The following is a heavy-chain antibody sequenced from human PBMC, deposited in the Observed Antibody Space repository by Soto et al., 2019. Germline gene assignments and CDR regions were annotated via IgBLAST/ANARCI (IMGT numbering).Heavy chain of an antibody. CDR1: GFTFSSYS. CDR3: ARKGYGDFGGMDV. D-gene: IGHD4-17*01. J-gene: IGHJ6*02. V-gene: IGHV3-21*01. CDR2: IHASSSYI. Sequence: EVQLVESGGGLVKPGGSLRLSCAAPGFTFSSYSMNWVRQAPGKGLEWVSSIHASSSYIYYADSVKGRFTISRDNAKNSLYLQVNSLRAEDTAVYYCARKGYGDFGGMDVWGQGTTVTVSS.